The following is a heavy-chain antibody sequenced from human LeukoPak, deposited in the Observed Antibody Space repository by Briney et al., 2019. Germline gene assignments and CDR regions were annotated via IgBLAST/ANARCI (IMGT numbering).Heavy chain of an antibody. D-gene: IGHD2-8*01. CDR1: GFTFSSYS. V-gene: IGHV3-30*03. J-gene: IGHJ4*02. CDR2: ISYDGSNK. Sequence: PGGSLRLSCAASGFTFSSYSMNWVRQAPGKGLEWVAVISYDGSNKYYADSVKGRFTISRDNSKNTLYLQMNSLRAEDTAVYYCARGTGVFDYWGQGTLVTVSS. CDR3: ARGTGVFDY.